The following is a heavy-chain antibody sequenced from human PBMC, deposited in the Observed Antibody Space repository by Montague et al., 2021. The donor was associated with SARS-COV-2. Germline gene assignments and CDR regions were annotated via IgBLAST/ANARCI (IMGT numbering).Heavy chain of an antibody. V-gene: IGHV4-31*03. Sequence: TLSLTCTVSCGSISSGGYYWSWIRQHPGKGLEWIGYIYYSGSTYYNPSLKSRVTISVDTSKNQFSLKLSSVTAADTAVYYCARVRGLTIFGLVGPFDYWGQGTLVTVSS. CDR2: IYYSGST. CDR3: ARVRGLTIFGLVGPFDY. J-gene: IGHJ4*02. CDR1: CGSISSGGYY. D-gene: IGHD3-3*01.